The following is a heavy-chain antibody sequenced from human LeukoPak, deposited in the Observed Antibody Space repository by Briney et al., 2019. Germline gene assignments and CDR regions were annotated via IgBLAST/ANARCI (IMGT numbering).Heavy chain of an antibody. D-gene: IGHD6-6*01. Sequence: SVKVSCKASGGTFSSYAISWVRQAPGQGLEWMGRIIPILGIANYAQKFQGRVTITADKTTSTAYMELSSLRSEDTAVYYCARDSSSPTDYWGQGTLVTVSS. CDR3: ARDSSSPTDY. CDR2: IIPILGIA. J-gene: IGHJ4*02. V-gene: IGHV1-69*04. CDR1: GGTFSSYA.